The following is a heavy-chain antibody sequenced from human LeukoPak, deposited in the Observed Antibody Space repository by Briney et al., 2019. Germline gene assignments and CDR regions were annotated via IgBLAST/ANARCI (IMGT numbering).Heavy chain of an antibody. CDR1: GFTFSDYY. V-gene: IGHV3-11*01. CDR3: AKDGEQWLVSGYYYYYMDV. D-gene: IGHD6-19*01. J-gene: IGHJ6*03. CDR2: ISSSGSTI. Sequence: GGSLRLSCAASGFTFSDYYMSWIRQAPGKGLEWVSYISSSGSTIYYADSVKGRFTISRDNSKNTLFLQMSSLRAEDTAVYHCAKDGEQWLVSGYYYYYMDVWGKRTTVTISS.